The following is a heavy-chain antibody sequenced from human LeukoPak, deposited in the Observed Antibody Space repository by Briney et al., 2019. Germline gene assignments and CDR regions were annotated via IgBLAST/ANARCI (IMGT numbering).Heavy chain of an antibody. CDR1: GESLNGHY. CDR2: GNDSGGT. D-gene: IGHD3-3*01. V-gene: IGHV4-34*01. Sequence: SETLSLTCAVYGESLNGHYWSWIRQPPGKGLEWIGEGNDSGGTKFNPSLKSRVTISADTSKNQFSLKLTSVTAADTAVYYCAKNGQSGFSFDPWGQGALVTVSS. CDR3: AKNGQSGFSFDP. J-gene: IGHJ5*02.